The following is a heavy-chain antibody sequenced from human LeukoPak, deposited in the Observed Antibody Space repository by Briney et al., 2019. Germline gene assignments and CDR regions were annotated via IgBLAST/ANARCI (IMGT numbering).Heavy chain of an antibody. CDR3: AKDLARGYQLPTFY. Sequence: GGSLRLSCAASGFTFSSYGMHWVRQAPGKGLEWVAVISYDGSNKYYADSVKGRFTISRDNSKSTLYLQMNSLRAEDTAVYYCAKDLARGYQLPTFYWGQGTLVTVSS. D-gene: IGHD2-2*01. CDR2: ISYDGSNK. J-gene: IGHJ4*02. CDR1: GFTFSSYG. V-gene: IGHV3-30*18.